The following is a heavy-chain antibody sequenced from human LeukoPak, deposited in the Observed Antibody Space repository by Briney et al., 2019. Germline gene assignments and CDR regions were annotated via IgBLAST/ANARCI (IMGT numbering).Heavy chain of an antibody. CDR1: GGTFSSYA. CDR3: ARDPPFWSGYLSDY. J-gene: IGHJ4*02. CDR2: IIPIFGTA. V-gene: IGHV1-69*05. Sequence: SVKVSCKASGGTFSSYAISWVRQAPGQGLEWMGGIIPIFGTANYAQKFQGRVTITTDESMSTAYMELSSLRSEDTAVYYCARDPPFWSGYLSDYWGQGTLVTVSS. D-gene: IGHD3-3*01.